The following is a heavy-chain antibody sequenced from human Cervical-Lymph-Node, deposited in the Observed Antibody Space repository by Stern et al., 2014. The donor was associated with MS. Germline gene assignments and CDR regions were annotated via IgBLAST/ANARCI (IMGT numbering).Heavy chain of an antibody. V-gene: IGHV3-9*01. Sequence: VQLVESGGGLVHPGRSLRLSCAASGFTFDDYAMHWVRQAPGKGLEWVSGISWSSGGEGYAHSVKGRFTISRDNAKKSLYLEMDSLRAEDTAFYYCAKDASRTVTMKGGRYYFDYWGQGTLVTVSS. CDR2: ISWSSGGE. CDR3: AKDASRTVTMKGGRYYFDY. D-gene: IGHD4-17*01. J-gene: IGHJ4*02. CDR1: GFTFDDYA.